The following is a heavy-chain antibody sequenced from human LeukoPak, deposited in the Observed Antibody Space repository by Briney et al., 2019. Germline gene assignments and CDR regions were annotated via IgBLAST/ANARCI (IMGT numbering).Heavy chain of an antibody. CDR1: GYTFTGYY. D-gene: IGHD6-6*01. CDR3: ARASSIAARLSWFDP. V-gene: IGHV1-2*02. J-gene: IGHJ5*02. Sequence: ASVKDSCKASGYTFTGYYMHWVRQAPGQGLEWMGWINPNSGGTNYAQKFQGRVTMTRDTSISTAYMELSRLRSDDTAVYYCARASSIAARLSWFDPWGQGTLVTVSS. CDR2: INPNSGGT.